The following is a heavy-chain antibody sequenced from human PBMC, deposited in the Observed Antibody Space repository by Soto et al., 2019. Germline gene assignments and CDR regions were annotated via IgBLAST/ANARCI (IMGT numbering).Heavy chain of an antibody. D-gene: IGHD6-13*01. CDR2: IIPILGIA. V-gene: IGHV1-69*02. CDR1: GGTFSSYT. J-gene: IGHJ4*02. Sequence: QVQLVQSGAEVKKPGSSVKVSCKASGGTFSSYTISWVRQAPGQGLEWMGRIIPILGIANYAQKFQGRVTITADKSTSTAYMELRSLRSEDTAVYYCAAPGIAAAGTPTFDYWGQGTLVTVSS. CDR3: AAPGIAAAGTPTFDY.